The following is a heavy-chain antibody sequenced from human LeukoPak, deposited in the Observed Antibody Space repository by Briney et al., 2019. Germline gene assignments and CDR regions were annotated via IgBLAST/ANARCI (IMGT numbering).Heavy chain of an antibody. D-gene: IGHD3-10*01. Sequence: ASVKVSCKASGYTFTDYYMHWVRQAPGQGLEWMGWINPNSGGTNYAQKFQGRVTMTRDTSISTAYMELSRLRSDDTAVYYCARASNSMIRGVKLNWLDPWGQGTLVTVSS. CDR2: INPNSGGT. V-gene: IGHV1-2*02. J-gene: IGHJ5*02. CDR1: GYTFTDYY. CDR3: ARASNSMIRGVKLNWLDP.